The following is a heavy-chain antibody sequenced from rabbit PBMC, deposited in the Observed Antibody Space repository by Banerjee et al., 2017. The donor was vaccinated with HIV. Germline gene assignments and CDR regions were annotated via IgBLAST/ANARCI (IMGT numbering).Heavy chain of an antibody. J-gene: IGHJ4*01. D-gene: IGHD4-2*01. CDR3: VRGPYAGSFNL. Sequence: QQLVESGGGLVKPGASLTLTCKASGFSFSSDCYMCWVRQAPGKGLEWIGCIFAGTFSSTYYASWVNGRFTISSHNAQNTLYLQLNSLTAADTATYFCVRGPYAGSFNLWGPGTLVTVS. CDR1: GFSFSSDCY. V-gene: IGHV1S40*01. CDR2: IFAGTFSST.